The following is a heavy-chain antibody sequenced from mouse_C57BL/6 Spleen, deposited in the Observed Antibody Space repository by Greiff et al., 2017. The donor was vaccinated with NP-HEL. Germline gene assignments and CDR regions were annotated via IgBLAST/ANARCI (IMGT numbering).Heavy chain of an antibody. CDR3: ARASYGNYYYAMDY. Sequence: EVKLVESEGGLVQPGSSMKLSCTSSGFTFSDYYMAWVRQVPEKGLEWVANINYDGSSTYYLDSLKSRFIISRDNAKNILYLQMSSLKSEDTATYYCARASYGNYYYAMDYWGQGTSVTVSS. CDR1: GFTFSDYY. J-gene: IGHJ4*01. V-gene: IGHV5-16*01. D-gene: IGHD2-10*01. CDR2: INYDGSST.